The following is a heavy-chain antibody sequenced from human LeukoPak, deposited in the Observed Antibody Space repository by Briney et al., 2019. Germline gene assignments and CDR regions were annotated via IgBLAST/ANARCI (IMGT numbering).Heavy chain of an antibody. V-gene: IGHV3-21*01. J-gene: IGHJ6*03. CDR3: ARLKRATVTTSLYYYYYMDV. CDR1: GFTFSSYS. Sequence: GGSLRLSCAAPGFTFSSYSMNWVRQAPGKGLERVSSISSSSSYIYYADSVKGRFTISRDNAKNSLYLQMNSLRAEDTAVYYCARLKRATVTTSLYYYYYMDVWGKGTTVTVSS. D-gene: IGHD4-17*01. CDR2: ISSSSSYI.